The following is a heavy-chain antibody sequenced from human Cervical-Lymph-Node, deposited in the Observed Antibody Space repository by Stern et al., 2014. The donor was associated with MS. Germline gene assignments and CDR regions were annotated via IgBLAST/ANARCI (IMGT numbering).Heavy chain of an antibody. V-gene: IGHV1-69*06. CDR3: ARGGGLVGYFDY. CDR1: GDTFSSYA. J-gene: IGHJ4*02. D-gene: IGHD1-26*01. CDR2: ITPVFGTK. Sequence: QVQLVQSGAEVKKPGASVTVSCKASGDTFSSYAIHWVRQAPGQGLEWMGGITPVFGTKNYAQKFQGRVTITADKSTNTAYMELMALRSEDTAVYYGARGGGLVGYFDYWGQGTLVSVSS.